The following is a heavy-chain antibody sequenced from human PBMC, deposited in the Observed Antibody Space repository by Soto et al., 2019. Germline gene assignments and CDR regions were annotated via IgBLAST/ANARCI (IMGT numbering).Heavy chain of an antibody. CDR1: GFTFSSYW. J-gene: IGHJ4*02. CDR3: ARDGPRGIVVVTAIFDY. Sequence: PSETLSLSCAASGFTFSSYWMHWVRQAPGKGLVWVSRINSDGSSTSYADSVKGRFTISRDNAKNTLYLQMDSLRAEDTAVYYCARDGPRGIVVVTAIFDYWGQGTLVTVSS. D-gene: IGHD2-21*02. CDR2: INSDGSST. V-gene: IGHV3-74*01.